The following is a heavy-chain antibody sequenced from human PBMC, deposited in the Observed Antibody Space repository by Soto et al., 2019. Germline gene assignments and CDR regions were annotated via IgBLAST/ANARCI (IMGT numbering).Heavy chain of an antibody. CDR3: ARGGIAAADHYYYYYGMDV. CDR2: MNPNSGNT. V-gene: IGHV1-8*01. CDR1: GYTFTSYD. J-gene: IGHJ6*02. D-gene: IGHD6-13*01. Sequence: ASVKVSCKASGYTFTSYDINWVRQATGQGLEWMGRMNPNSGNTGYAQKFQGRVTMTRNTSISTAYMELSSLRSEDTAVYYCARGGIAAADHYYYYYGMDVWGQGTTVTVSS.